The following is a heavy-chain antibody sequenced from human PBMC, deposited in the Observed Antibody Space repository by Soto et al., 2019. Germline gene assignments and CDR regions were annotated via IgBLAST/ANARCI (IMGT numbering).Heavy chain of an antibody. V-gene: IGHV3-23*01. D-gene: IGHD6-6*01. CDR1: GFTFSSYA. Sequence: EVQLLESGGGLVQPGGSLRLSCAASGFTFSSYAMSWVRQAPGKGLEWVSAISGSGGSTYYADSVKGRFTISRDNSKNTLYLQMNILRAVDTAVYYCAKSPPPLVNGDVWGKGTTVTVST. CDR2: ISGSGGST. CDR3: AKSPPPLVNGDV. J-gene: IGHJ6*04.